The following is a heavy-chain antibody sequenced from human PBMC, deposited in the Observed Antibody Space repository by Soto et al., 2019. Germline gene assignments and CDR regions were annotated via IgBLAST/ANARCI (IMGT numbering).Heavy chain of an antibody. CDR1: GYIFTDYY. CDR3: ARLQTYYYDRDAFDI. V-gene: IGHV1-46*01. D-gene: IGHD3-10*02. CDR2: INPSGGST. J-gene: IGHJ3*02. Sequence: ASVKVSCKASGYIFTDYYMHWVRQAPGQGLEWMGIINPSGGSTSYAQKFQGRVTMTRDTSTSTVYMELSSLRSEDTAVYYCARLQTYYYDRDAFDIWGQGTMVTVSS.